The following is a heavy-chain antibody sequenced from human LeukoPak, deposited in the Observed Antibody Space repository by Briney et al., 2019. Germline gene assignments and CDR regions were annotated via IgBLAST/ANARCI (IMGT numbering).Heavy chain of an antibody. CDR1: GGSISSYY. CDR2: IYYSGNT. J-gene: IGHJ4*02. D-gene: IGHD6-19*01. CDR3: ARHWGQYSSGRQHFDY. V-gene: IGHV4-59*08. Sequence: SETLSLTCTVSGGSISSYYWSWIRQPAGKGLEWIGYIYYSGNTNYNPSLKSRVTISVDSSKNQFSLKLSSVTAADTAVYYCARHWGQYSSGRQHFDYWGQGTLVTVSS.